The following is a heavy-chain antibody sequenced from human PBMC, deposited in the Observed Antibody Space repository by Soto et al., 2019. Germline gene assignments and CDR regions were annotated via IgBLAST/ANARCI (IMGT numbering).Heavy chain of an antibody. CDR1: GYTVSMYI. V-gene: IGHV1-3*01. Sequence: QAQLVQSGAEVKKPGSSVKVSCKASGYTVSMYIIHWVRQAPGQRLEWMGWIHAGSGYTKYSRKFQGRVTISRDTFASTVYMQLRGLRSEDTAVYYCARSIPPFINDSNNPFDYWGQGALVTVSS. CDR3: ARSIPPFINDSNNPFDY. D-gene: IGHD3-22*01. J-gene: IGHJ4*02. CDR2: IHAGSGYT.